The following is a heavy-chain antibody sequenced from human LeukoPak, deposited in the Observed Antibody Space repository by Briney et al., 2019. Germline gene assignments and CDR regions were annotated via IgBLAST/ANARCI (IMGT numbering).Heavy chain of an antibody. CDR1: GFTVSSNY. CDR3: ARVGGSWYMDH. V-gene: IGHV3-53*01. J-gene: IGHJ4*02. CDR2: IYSGGST. Sequence: GGSLRLSCAASGFTVSSNYMSWVRQAPGKGLEWVSVIYSGGSTYYADSVKGRFTISRDNYKNTLYLQMNSLRAEDTAVYYCARVGGSWYMDHWGQGTLVTVSS. D-gene: IGHD6-13*01.